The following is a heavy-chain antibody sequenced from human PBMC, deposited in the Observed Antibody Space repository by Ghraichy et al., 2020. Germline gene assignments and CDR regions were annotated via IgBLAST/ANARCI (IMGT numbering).Heavy chain of an antibody. CDR3: AKTRTMVRGVSYFDY. CDR1: GFTFDDYA. Sequence: SLRLSCAASGFTFDDYAMHWVRQAPGKGLEWVSGISWNSGSIGYADSVKGRFTISRDNAKNSLYLQMNSLRAEDTALYYCAKTRTMVRGVSYFDYWGQGTLVTVSS. V-gene: IGHV3-9*01. D-gene: IGHD3-10*01. CDR2: ISWNSGSI. J-gene: IGHJ4*02.